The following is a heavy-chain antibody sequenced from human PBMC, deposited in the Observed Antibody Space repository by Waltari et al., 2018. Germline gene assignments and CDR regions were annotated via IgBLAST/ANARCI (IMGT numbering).Heavy chain of an antibody. J-gene: IGHJ6*03. V-gene: IGHV1-8*03. CDR1: GYTFTSYD. CDR2: MNPNSCNT. CDR3: AGGDYSGTYYSYYYYMYV. Sequence: QVQLVQSGAEVKKPGASVKVSCKASGYTFTSYDINWVRQATGQGLEVMVCMNPNSCNTGYAQKFQGRVTITADESTSTAYMELRSLRSEDTAVYYCAGGDYSGTYYSYYYYMYVWGKGTTVTISS. D-gene: IGHD1-26*01.